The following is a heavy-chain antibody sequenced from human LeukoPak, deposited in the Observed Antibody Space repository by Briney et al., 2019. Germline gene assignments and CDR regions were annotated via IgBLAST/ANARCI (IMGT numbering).Heavy chain of an antibody. CDR2: IYYSGST. J-gene: IGHJ3*02. D-gene: IGHD1-26*01. Sequence: SQTLSLTCTVSGDSISSGDYYWSWIRQPPGKGLEWIGYIYYSGSTNYNPSLKSRVTISVDTSKNQFSLKLSSVTAADTAVYYCARFRWSGSCHAFDIWGQGTMVTVSS. CDR3: ARFRWSGSCHAFDI. CDR1: GDSISSGDYY. V-gene: IGHV4-61*08.